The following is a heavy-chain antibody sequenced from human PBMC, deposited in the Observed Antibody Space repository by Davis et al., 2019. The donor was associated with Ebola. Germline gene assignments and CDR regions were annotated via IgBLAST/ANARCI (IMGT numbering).Heavy chain of an antibody. V-gene: IGHV4-39*01. Sequence: SETLSLTCTVSGGSISSSSYYWGWIRQPPGKGLEWIGSIYYSGSTYYNPSLKSRVTISVDTSKNQFSLKLNSVTAADTAVYYCARGGFLEWLSDYYYYGMDVWGQGTTVTVSS. J-gene: IGHJ6*02. D-gene: IGHD3-3*01. CDR2: IYYSGST. CDR1: GGSISSSSYY. CDR3: ARGGFLEWLSDYYYYGMDV.